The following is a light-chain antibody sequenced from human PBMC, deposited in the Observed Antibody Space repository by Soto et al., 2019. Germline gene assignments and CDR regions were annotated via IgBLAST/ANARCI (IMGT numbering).Light chain of an antibody. CDR1: QSVRTN. Sequence: EIVMTQSPVTLSVSPGERAILSCRASQSVRTNLAWYQQKLGQPPRLLIYDASTRATGIPARFSGSGSGTEFALSISSLQSEDFATYYCQQYDGWRPGYTFGQGTKLESK. CDR2: DAS. CDR3: QQYDGWRPGYT. J-gene: IGKJ2*01. V-gene: IGKV3-15*01.